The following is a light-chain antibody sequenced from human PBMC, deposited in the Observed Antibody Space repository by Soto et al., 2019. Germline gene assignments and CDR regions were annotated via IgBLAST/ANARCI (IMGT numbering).Light chain of an antibody. CDR2: GDS. CDR3: CSVAGTDTVV. CDR1: SSDFGNYNL. J-gene: IGLJ2*01. Sequence: QSALPQPASVSGSPGQSIPISCTGTSSDFGNYNLVSWYQQHPGKAPKLIIFGDSRRPSGVSDRFSGSKSANTASLTISGLQTEDEAEYHCCSVAGTDTVVFGGGTKVTVL. V-gene: IGLV2-23*01.